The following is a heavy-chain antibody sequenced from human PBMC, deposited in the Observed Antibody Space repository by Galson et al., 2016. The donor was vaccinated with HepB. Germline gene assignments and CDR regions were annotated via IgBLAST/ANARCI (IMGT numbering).Heavy chain of an antibody. CDR3: VRDPWFAGNAMRFHD. CDR1: GFTFGTYG. D-gene: IGHD1-14*01. Sequence: SLRLSCAASGFTFGTYGMHWVRQAPGKGLAWVAVVFFDGSKEYYADAGKGRFTISRDNSKNMLYLEMNSLRPEDTAVYYCVRDPWFAGNAMRFHDWGPGTQVTVSS. CDR2: VFFDGSKE. J-gene: IGHJ4*02. V-gene: IGHV3-30*03.